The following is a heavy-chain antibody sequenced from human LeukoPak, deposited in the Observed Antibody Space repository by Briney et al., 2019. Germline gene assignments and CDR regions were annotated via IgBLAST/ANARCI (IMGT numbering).Heavy chain of an antibody. V-gene: IGHV3-23*01. D-gene: IGHD3-10*01. J-gene: IGHJ4*02. CDR3: AKEVQLLWFGELLGYFDY. Sequence: GGSLRLSCAASGFTFSSYAMSWVRQAPGKGLEWVSAISGSGGSTYYADSVKGRFTISRDNSKNTLYLQMNSLRAEDTAVYYCAKEVQLLWFGELLGYFDYWGQGTLVTVPS. CDR1: GFTFSSYA. CDR2: ISGSGGST.